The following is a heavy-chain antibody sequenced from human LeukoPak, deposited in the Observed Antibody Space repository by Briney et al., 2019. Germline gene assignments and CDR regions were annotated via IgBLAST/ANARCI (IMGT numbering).Heavy chain of an antibody. CDR2: ISSFGTTM. CDR1: GFRFSYYY. V-gene: IGHV3-11*01. Sequence: GGSLRLSCAASGFRFSYYYMGWIRQAPGKGLEWISYISSFGTTMYYADSVKGRFTVSRDNAKNSLYLEMNNLRAEDTAVYYCATTSDNTAYYLDYWGQGTLVTVSS. J-gene: IGHJ4*02. CDR3: ATTSDNTAYYLDY. D-gene: IGHD5-18*01.